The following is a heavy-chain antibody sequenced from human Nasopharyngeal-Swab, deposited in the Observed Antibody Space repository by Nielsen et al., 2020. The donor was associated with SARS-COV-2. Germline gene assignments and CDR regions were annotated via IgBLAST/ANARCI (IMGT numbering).Heavy chain of an antibody. J-gene: IGHJ4*02. Sequence: GESLKISCSASGFTFSSYAVHWVRQAPGKGLEYVSAISSNGGSTYYADSVKGRFTISRDNSKNTLYLQMSSLRAGDTAVYYCVADEDIVLMVLDYWGQGTLVTVSS. D-gene: IGHD2-8*01. CDR1: GFTFSSYA. CDR2: ISSNGGST. CDR3: VADEDIVLMVLDY. V-gene: IGHV3-64D*06.